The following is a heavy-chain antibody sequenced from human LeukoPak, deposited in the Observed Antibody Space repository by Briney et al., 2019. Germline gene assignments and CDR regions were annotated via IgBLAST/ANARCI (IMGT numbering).Heavy chain of an antibody. CDR1: GGSMTTHH. Sequence: SETLSLTCTVSGGSMTTHHWNWIRQTPGKGLEWIGYVFDSGRTKENPSLKSRVTLSADTSKNQLSLRLSSVTAADTAVYYCARGPQRKGRPTTVVTQAWGQGTLVTVSS. D-gene: IGHD4-23*01. J-gene: IGHJ5*02. CDR3: ARGPQRKGRPTTVVTQA. CDR2: VFDSGRT. V-gene: IGHV4-59*11.